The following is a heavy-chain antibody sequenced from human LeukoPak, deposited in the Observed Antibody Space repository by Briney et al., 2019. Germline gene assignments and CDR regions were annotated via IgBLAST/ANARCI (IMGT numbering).Heavy chain of an antibody. CDR1: GGSFSGYY. J-gene: IGHJ4*02. D-gene: IGHD1-26*01. V-gene: IGHV4-34*01. CDR3: TRSGGSTTNFDY. Sequence: TSETLSLTCAVYGGSFSGYYWSWIRQPPGKGLEWIGEINHSGSTNYNPSLKSRVSLSVDTSKNQFSLKLSSVTAADTAVYYCTRSGGSTTNFDYWGQGTLVAVSS. CDR2: INHSGST.